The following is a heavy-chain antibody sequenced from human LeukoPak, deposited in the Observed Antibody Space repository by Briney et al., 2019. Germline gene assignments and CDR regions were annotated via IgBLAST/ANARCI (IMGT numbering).Heavy chain of an antibody. CDR1: EFTFSSYW. V-gene: IGHV3-74*01. CDR3: AREDGYYDFWSGYGPLDY. D-gene: IGHD3-3*01. Sequence: GGSLRLSCVDSEFTFSSYWMHWVRQAPGEGLVWVSRINTDGSTTDYADSVKGRFTISRDNAKNTLYLQMNSLRAEDTAVYYCAREDGYYDFWSGYGPLDYWGQGTLVTVSS. CDR2: INTDGSTT. J-gene: IGHJ4*02.